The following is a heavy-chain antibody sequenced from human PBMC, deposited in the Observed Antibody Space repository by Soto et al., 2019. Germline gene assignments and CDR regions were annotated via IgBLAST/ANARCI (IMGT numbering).Heavy chain of an antibody. D-gene: IGHD4-17*01. CDR1: GYTFTSYG. Sequence: ASVKVSCKASGYTFTSYGISWVRQAPGQGLEWMGWISAYSGNTNYAQKLQGRVTMTTDTSTSTAYMELRSLRSDDTAVYYCARDYYGDYFRWFDPWGQGTLVTVSS. CDR3: ARDYYGDYFRWFDP. CDR2: ISAYSGNT. J-gene: IGHJ5*02. V-gene: IGHV1-18*04.